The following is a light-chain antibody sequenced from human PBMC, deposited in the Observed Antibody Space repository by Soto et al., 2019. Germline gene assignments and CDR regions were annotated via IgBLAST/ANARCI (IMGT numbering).Light chain of an antibody. V-gene: IGKV3-20*01. Sequence: IVLRLSPGTLSLTPGEKAPLSCRASQSVSSSYLAWYQQKPGQAPRLIIYGASNRATGIPDRFSGSGSGTDFTLTISRLEPEDFAVYYCQQYAKAPLTFGQGTKVDIK. CDR2: GAS. J-gene: IGKJ1*01. CDR1: QSVSSSY. CDR3: QQYAKAPLT.